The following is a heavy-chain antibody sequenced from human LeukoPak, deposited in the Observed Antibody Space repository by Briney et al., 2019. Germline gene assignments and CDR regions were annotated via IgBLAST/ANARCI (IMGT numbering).Heavy chain of an antibody. V-gene: IGHV4-39*01. CDR1: GGSISSSSYY. CDR3: ARGLAYYYYMDV. J-gene: IGHJ6*03. Sequence: SETLSLTCTVSGGSISSSSYYWGWIRQPPGKGLEWIGSIYYSGSTYYNPSLKSRVTISVDTSKNQFSLKLSSVTAADTAAYYCARGLAYYYYMDVWGKGTTVTISS. CDR2: IYYSGST.